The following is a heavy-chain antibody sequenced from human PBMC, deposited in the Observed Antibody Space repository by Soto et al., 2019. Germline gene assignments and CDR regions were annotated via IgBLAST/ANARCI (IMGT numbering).Heavy chain of an antibody. V-gene: IGHV5-51*01. CDR1: GYSFTSYW. CDR2: IYPGDSDT. J-gene: IGHJ6*02. Sequence: GESLKISCKGSGYSFTSYWIGWVRQMPGKGLEWMGIIYPGDSDTRYSPSFQGQVTISADKSINTAYLQWSSLKASDTAMYYCAIFSNNSSSFRFSYYYYRMAVSAQRTTVTVSS. CDR3: AIFSNNSSSFRFSYYYYRMAV. D-gene: IGHD1-1*01.